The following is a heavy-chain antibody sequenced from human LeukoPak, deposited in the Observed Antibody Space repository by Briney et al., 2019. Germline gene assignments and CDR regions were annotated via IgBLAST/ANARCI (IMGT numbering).Heavy chain of an antibody. J-gene: IGHJ6*02. D-gene: IGHD3-22*01. V-gene: IGHV1-18*01. CDR1: GYTFTSYG. CDR2: MSVYNGNT. Sequence: ASVKVSCKASGYTFTSYGISWVRQAPGQGREWMGWMSVYNGNTNYAQKLQGRVTMTTDTSTSTAYMELRSLRSDDTAAYYCARDLFGSGYYSLHYYYGMDVWGQGTTVTVSS. CDR3: ARDLFGSGYYSLHYYYGMDV.